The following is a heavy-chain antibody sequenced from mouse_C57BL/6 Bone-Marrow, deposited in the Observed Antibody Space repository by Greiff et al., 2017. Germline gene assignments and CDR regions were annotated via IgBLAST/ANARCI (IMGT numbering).Heavy chain of an antibody. D-gene: IGHD2-4*01. V-gene: IGHV14-4*01. J-gene: IGHJ1*03. Sequence: EVKVVESGAELVRPGASVKLSCTASGFNIKDDYMHWVKQRPEQGLEWIGWIDPENGDTEYASKFQGKATITADTSSNTAYLQLSSLTSEDTAVYYWTTDDYESYWYFDVWGTGTTVTVSS. CDR1: GFNIKDDY. CDR2: IDPENGDT. CDR3: TTDDYESYWYFDV.